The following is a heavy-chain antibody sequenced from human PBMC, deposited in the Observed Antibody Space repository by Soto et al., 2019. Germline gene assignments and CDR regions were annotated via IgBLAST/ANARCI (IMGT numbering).Heavy chain of an antibody. J-gene: IGHJ6*02. D-gene: IGHD3-10*01. V-gene: IGHV4-61*03. CDR2: IHYSGST. Sequence: QVQLQESGPGLVKPSENLSLTCTVSGASVSSDSSYWSWIRQSPGKGLEWIGYIHYSGSTEYNPSLKSRVTISVDTSKNHFSLKVTSVTAADTAIYYCARDRALGRYYGMDVWGQGTTVTVSS. CDR1: GASVSSDSSY. CDR3: ARDRALGRYYGMDV.